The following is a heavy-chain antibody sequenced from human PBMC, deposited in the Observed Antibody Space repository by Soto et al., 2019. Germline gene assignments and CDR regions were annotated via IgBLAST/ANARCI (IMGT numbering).Heavy chain of an antibody. CDR1: GYTFTSYG. CDR2: ISAYNGNT. V-gene: IGHV1-18*01. CDR3: ARAHLPILTGYYEDPEVDWFDP. J-gene: IGHJ5*02. D-gene: IGHD3-9*01. Sequence: QVQLVQSGAEVKKPGASVKVSCKASGYTFTSYGISWVRQAPGQGLEWMGWISAYNGNTNYAQKLQGRVTMTTDTSTSTAHMELRSLRSDDTAVDYCARAHLPILTGYYEDPEVDWFDPWGQGTLVTVSS.